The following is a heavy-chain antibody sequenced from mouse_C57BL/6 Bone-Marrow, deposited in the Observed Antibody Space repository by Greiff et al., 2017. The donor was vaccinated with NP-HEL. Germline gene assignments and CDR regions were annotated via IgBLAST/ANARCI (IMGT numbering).Heavy chain of an antibody. V-gene: IGHV5-17*01. J-gene: IGHJ2*01. CDR2: ISSGSSTI. CDR3: ARRVFGYHRGYYFDY. Sequence: EVKLMESGGGLVKPGGSLKLSCAASGFTFSDYGMHWVRQAPEKGLEWVAYISSGSSTIYYAATVKGRFTISRDNAKNTLFLQMTSLRSEDTAMYYCARRVFGYHRGYYFDYWGQGTTLTVSS. CDR1: GFTFSDYG. D-gene: IGHD2-2*01.